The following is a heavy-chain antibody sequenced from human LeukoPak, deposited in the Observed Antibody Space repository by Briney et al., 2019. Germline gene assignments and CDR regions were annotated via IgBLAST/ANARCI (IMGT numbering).Heavy chain of an antibody. CDR1: GFTFSSYA. V-gene: IGHV3-23*01. CDR3: AKDRDFWSGYYANAFDY. D-gene: IGHD3-3*01. Sequence: PGGSLRLSCAASGFTFSSYAMSWVRQAPGKGLEWVSAISGSGGSTYYADSVKGRFTISRDNSKNTLYLQMNSLRAEDTAVYYCAKDRDFWSGYYANAFDYWGQGTLVTVSS. J-gene: IGHJ4*02. CDR2: ISGSGGST.